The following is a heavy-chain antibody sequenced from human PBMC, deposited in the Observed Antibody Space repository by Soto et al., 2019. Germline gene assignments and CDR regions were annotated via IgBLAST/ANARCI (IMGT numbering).Heavy chain of an antibody. J-gene: IGHJ4*02. D-gene: IGHD4-17*01. V-gene: IGHV1-69*08. CDR2: IIPILGIA. CDR3: ARDASYGDYGAGYYFDY. Sequence: QVQLVQSGAEVKKPGSSVKVSCKASGGTFSSYTISWVRQAPGQGLEWMGRIIPILGIANYAQKFQGRVTNTAAKATSTAYMELSSLRSEDTAVYYCARDASYGDYGAGYYFDYWGQGTLVTVSS. CDR1: GGTFSSYT.